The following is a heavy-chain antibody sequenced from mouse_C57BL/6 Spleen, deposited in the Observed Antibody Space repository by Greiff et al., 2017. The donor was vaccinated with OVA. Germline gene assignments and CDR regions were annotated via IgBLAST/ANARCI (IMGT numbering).Heavy chain of an antibody. CDR2: IDPANGAP. J-gene: IGHJ3*01. Sequence: EVPLHQSGAELVRPGASVKLSCTASGFNIKDDYMHWVKPRPEQGLEWIGWIDPANGAPSYASKFQGKATITADTSSNTAYLQPSSLTSEDTAVYYCNTANRAFADWGQGTLVTVSA. V-gene: IGHV14-4*01. D-gene: IGHD4-1*01. CDR3: NTANRAFAD. CDR1: GFNIKDDY.